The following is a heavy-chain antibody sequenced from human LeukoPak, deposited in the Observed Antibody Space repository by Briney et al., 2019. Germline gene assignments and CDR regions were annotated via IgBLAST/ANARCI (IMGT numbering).Heavy chain of an antibody. Sequence: SETLSLTCTVSGGSISSSSYYWGWIRQPPGKGLEWIGSIYYSGSTYYNPSLKSRVTISVDTSKNQFSLKLSSVTAADTAVYYCARQVAVAATRQGFDYWGQGTLVTVSS. J-gene: IGHJ4*02. CDR1: GGSISSSSYY. CDR2: IYYSGST. CDR3: ARQVAVAATRQGFDY. D-gene: IGHD2-15*01. V-gene: IGHV4-39*01.